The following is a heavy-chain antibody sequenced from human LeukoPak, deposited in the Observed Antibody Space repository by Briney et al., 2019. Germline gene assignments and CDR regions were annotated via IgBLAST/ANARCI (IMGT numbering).Heavy chain of an antibody. CDR1: GFTFNNYW. V-gene: IGHV3-7*01. J-gene: IGHJ6*03. CDR3: ARGRYDFWSGYYYYYYMDV. Sequence: GGSLRLSCVASGFTFNNYWMSWVRQAPGKGLEWVANINQDGRAKYYVDSVKGRFAISRDNAKTSLYLQMNSLRAEDTAVYYCARGRYDFWSGYYYYYYMDVWGKGTTVTVSS. CDR2: INQDGRAK. D-gene: IGHD3-3*01.